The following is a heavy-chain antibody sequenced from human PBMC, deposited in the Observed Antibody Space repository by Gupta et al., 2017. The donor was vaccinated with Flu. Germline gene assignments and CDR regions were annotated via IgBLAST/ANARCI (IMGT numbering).Heavy chain of an antibody. V-gene: IGHV3-48*02. CDR1: GFTFSRYS. D-gene: IGHD5-12*01. J-gene: IGHJ6*02. CDR3: RGYSGYDPNYGMDV. Sequence: VQLVESGGGLVQPGGSLRLSCAASGFTFSRYSMNWVRQAPGKGLEWVSYISSSSSTIYYADSVKGRFTISRDNAKNSLYLQMNSLRDEDTAVYYCRGYSGYDPNYGMDVWGQGTTVTVSS. CDR2: ISSSSSTI.